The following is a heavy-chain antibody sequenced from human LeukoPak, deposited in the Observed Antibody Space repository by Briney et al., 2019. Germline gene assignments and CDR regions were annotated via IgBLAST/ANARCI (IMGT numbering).Heavy chain of an antibody. Sequence: SETLSLTCAVYGGSFSGYYWSWIRQSPGKGLEWIGEINHSGSTNYNPSLKSRVTISVDTSKNQFSLKLSSVTAADTAVYYCARDRYYDFWSGYYTRFDYWGQGTLVTVSS. D-gene: IGHD3-3*01. V-gene: IGHV4-34*01. CDR3: ARDRYYDFWSGYYTRFDY. J-gene: IGHJ4*02. CDR1: GGSFSGYY. CDR2: INHSGST.